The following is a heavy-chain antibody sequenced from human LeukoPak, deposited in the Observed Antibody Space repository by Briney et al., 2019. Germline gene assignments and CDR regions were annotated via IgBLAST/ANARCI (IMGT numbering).Heavy chain of an antibody. J-gene: IGHJ6*04. V-gene: IGHV4-4*02. CDR1: GGSISSSNW. CDR3: ARDSRGIAAAGSPRTGGMDV. CDR2: IYHSGST. D-gene: IGHD6-13*01. Sequence: SETLSLTCAVSGGSISSSNWWSWVRQPPGKGLEWIGEIYHSGSTNYNPSLKSRVTISVDKSKNQFSLKLSSVTAADTAVYYCARDSRGIAAAGSPRTGGMDVWGKGTTVTVSS.